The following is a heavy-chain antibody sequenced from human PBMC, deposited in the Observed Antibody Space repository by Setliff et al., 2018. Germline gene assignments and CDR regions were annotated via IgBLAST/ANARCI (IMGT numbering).Heavy chain of an antibody. CDR1: GGSVNSGYDN. Sequence: SETLSLTCTVSGGSVNSGYDNWNWLRQPAGKGLEWIGHINRRGSTNFSPSLKSRVTISLDTSKNQFFLKLNSVTAADTAVYFCARGRNVAARLFDSWGQGTLVTVSS. CDR2: INRRGST. D-gene: IGHD6-6*01. CDR3: ARGRNVAARLFDS. J-gene: IGHJ4*02. V-gene: IGHV4-61*10.